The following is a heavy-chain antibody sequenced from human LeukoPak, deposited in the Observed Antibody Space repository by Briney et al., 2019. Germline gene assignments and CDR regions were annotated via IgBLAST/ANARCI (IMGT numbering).Heavy chain of an antibody. CDR3: AKDQKSIAATGYDY. CDR2: ISYDGSNN. V-gene: IGHV3-30*18. Sequence: GGSLRLSCAASGFSFNIFGMHWVRQAPGKGLEWVAVISYDGSNNYYADSVKGRFTISRDNSKNTLFLQMNSLRADDTAVYFCAKDQKSIAATGYDYWGQGTLVTVSS. J-gene: IGHJ4*02. CDR1: GFSFNIFG. D-gene: IGHD6-13*01.